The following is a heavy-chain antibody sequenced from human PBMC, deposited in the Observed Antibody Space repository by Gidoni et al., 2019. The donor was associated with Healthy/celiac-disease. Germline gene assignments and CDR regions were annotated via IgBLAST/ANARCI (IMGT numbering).Heavy chain of an antibody. CDR1: GFTFSSYW. Sequence: EVQLVESGGGLVQPGGSLRLSCAASGFTFSSYWMHWVRQAPGKGLVWVSRINSDGSSTSDADSVKGRFTISRDNAKKTLYLQMNSLRAEDTAVYYCARTYYDFWSGYYTGWFDYWGQGTLVTVSS. CDR2: INSDGSST. D-gene: IGHD3-3*01. J-gene: IGHJ4*02. V-gene: IGHV3-74*01. CDR3: ARTYYDFWSGYYTGWFDY.